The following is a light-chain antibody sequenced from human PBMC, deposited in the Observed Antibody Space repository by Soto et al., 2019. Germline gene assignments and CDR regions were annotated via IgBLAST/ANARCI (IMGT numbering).Light chain of an antibody. J-gene: IGKJ4*01. Sequence: EIVMTQSPATLSVSPGERATLSCRASQSVSSQLVWYQQKPGQAPRLLIYGASTRATGIPARFSGSGSGTEFTLTISGVQSEEFAVYYCQQYGSWPPLTFGGGTKVEIK. CDR3: QQYGSWPPLT. CDR2: GAS. CDR1: QSVSSQ. V-gene: IGKV3-15*01.